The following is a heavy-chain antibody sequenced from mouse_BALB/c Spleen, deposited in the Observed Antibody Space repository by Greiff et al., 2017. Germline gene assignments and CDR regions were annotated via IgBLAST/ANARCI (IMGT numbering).Heavy chain of an antibody. CDR2: INSNGGST. J-gene: IGHJ2*01. CDR3: ARDALYFDY. Sequence: EVQGVESGGGLVQPGGSLKLSCAASGFTFSSYGMSWVRQTPDKRLELVATINSNGGSTYYPDSVKGRFTISRDNAKNTLYLQMSSLKSEDTAMYYCARDALYFDYWGQGTTLTVSS. CDR1: GFTFSSYG. V-gene: IGHV5-6-3*01.